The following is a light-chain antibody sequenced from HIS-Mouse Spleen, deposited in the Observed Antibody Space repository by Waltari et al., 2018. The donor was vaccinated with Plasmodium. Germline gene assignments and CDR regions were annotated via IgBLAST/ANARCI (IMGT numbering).Light chain of an antibody. Sequence: DIQMTQSPSSLSASVGDRVTITCQASQEISNYLNWYQQKPGKAPKLLIYDASNLETGVPSRFIGSGSGTDFTFTISSLQPADIATDYCQQYDNLPYTFGQGTKLEIK. CDR2: DAS. J-gene: IGKJ2*01. CDR3: QQYDNLPYT. CDR1: QEISNY. V-gene: IGKV1-33*01.